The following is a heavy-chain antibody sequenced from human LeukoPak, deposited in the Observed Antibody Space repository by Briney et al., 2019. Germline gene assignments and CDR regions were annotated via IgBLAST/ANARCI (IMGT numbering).Heavy chain of an antibody. CDR2: ISHDGSSE. V-gene: IGHV3-30*03. Sequence: GRSLRLSCAASGFTFSNYAMHWVRQAPGKGLEWVALISHDGSSEYYGDSMKGRFTISRDNSRNTFYLQMNSLRAEGTAVYYCASRFEWLSSFDYWGQGTLVTVSS. J-gene: IGHJ4*02. CDR3: ASRFEWLSSFDY. D-gene: IGHD3-3*01. CDR1: GFTFSNYA.